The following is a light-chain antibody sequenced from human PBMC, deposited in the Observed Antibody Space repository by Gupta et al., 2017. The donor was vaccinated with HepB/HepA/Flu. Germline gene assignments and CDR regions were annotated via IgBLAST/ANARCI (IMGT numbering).Light chain of an antibody. CDR2: QNF. Sequence: QSVLIQPPSASGTPGQRVTISCSGRSSNIGHDNVYWSQQLPEPAPNILIYQNFQRPSGVSDRFAGSKSGTAASLAISGRRSEDEADDYCVGWDGSLSGDVVGTGTKVTVL. CDR3: VGWDGSLSGDV. CDR1: SSNIGHDN. J-gene: IGLJ1*01. V-gene: IGLV1-47*01.